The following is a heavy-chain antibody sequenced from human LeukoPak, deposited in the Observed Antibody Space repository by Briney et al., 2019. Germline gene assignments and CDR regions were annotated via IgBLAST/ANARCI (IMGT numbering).Heavy chain of an antibody. V-gene: IGHV3-53*01. CDR2: IYSGGST. CDR1: GFTVSNNY. Sequence: GGSLRLSCAASGFTVSNNYMRWVRQAPGEGLEWVSVIYSGGSTYYADSVKGRFTISRDNSKNTVYLQMNSLRAEDTAVYYCARYYYDSSGYPYYFDYWGQGTLVTVYS. D-gene: IGHD3-22*01. J-gene: IGHJ4*02. CDR3: ARYYYDSSGYPYYFDY.